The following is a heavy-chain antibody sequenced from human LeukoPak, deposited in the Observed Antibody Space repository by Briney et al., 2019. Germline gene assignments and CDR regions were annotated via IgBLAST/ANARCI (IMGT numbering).Heavy chain of an antibody. D-gene: IGHD6-13*01. V-gene: IGHV5-51*01. CDR2: IFPGDSDA. J-gene: IGHJ4*02. CDR1: GYSFATYW. Sequence: GESLKISCKGSGYSFATYWIAWVRQMPGKGLEWMGIIFPGDSDARYSPSFHGQATISADKSISTAYLQWSSLKASDTAMYYCARRIAGGGVDYWGQGTLVTVSS. CDR3: ARRIAGGGVDY.